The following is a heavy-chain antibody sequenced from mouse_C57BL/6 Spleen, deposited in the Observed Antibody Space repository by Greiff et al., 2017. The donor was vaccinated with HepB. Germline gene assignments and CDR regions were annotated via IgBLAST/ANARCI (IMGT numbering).Heavy chain of an antibody. V-gene: IGHV5-16*01. Sequence: EVKLVESEGGLVQPGSSMKLSCTASGFTFSDYYMAWVRQVPEKGLEWVANINYDGSSTYYLDSLKSRFIISRDNAKNILYLQMSSLKSEDTATYYCAREGSDCYFDYWGQGTTLTVSS. J-gene: IGHJ2*01. CDR1: GFTFSDYY. CDR3: AREGSDCYFDY. CDR2: INYDGSST.